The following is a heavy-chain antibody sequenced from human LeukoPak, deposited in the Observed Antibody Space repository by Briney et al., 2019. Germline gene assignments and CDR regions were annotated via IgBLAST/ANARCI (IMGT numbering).Heavy chain of an antibody. J-gene: IGHJ5*02. CDR1: GLTFSSYA. Sequence: GGSLRLSCAASGLTFSSYAMHWVRQAPGKGLEWVAVISYDGSNKYYAGSVKGRFTISRDNSKNTLYLQMNSLRAEDTAVYYCARDVGGSGPPWGQGTLVTVSS. CDR3: ARDVGGSGPP. D-gene: IGHD6-19*01. CDR2: ISYDGSNK. V-gene: IGHV3-30-3*01.